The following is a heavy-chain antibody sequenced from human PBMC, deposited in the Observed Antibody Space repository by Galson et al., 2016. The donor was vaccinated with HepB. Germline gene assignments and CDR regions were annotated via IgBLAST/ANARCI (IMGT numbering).Heavy chain of an antibody. V-gene: IGHV3-33*06. CDR2: IWYDGVNT. J-gene: IGHJ4*02. Sequence: SLRLPCAASGFTLSSYGIHWVRQAPGMGLEWVAVIWYDGVNTYYADSVKGRFTISRDNSKNTLFLQMTSLSVEDTAVYYCAKLDCGRNCPRDYWGQGTQVTVSS. D-gene: IGHD2-21*02. CDR1: GFTLSSYG. CDR3: AKLDCGRNCPRDY.